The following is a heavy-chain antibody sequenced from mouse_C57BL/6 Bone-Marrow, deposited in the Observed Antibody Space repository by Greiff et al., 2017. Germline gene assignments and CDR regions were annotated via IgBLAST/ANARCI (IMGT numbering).Heavy chain of an antibody. CDR2: IHPNSGST. Sequence: VQLQQPGAELVKPGASVKLSCKASGYTFTSYWMHWVKQRPGQGLEWIGMIHPNSGSTNYNEKFKSKATLTVDKSSSTAYMQLSSLTSEDSAVYYCARLRGRFAYWGQGTLVTVSA. CDR3: ARLRGRFAY. CDR1: GYTFTSYW. D-gene: IGHD1-1*01. V-gene: IGHV1-64*01. J-gene: IGHJ3*01.